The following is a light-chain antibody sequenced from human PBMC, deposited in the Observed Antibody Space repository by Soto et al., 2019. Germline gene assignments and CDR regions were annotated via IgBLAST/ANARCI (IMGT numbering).Light chain of an antibody. CDR3: QNCFTVPYT. CDR2: DAS. CDR1: QDIGNR. Sequence: DIQMTQSPSSLSASVGDRITITCQASQDIGNRLNWYHQKPGKAPNLLIYDASNLAAGVPSGFSGSGSGTHFTFTITSLQPEDIGTYYCQNCFTVPYTFRQGTKVEIK. V-gene: IGKV1-33*01. J-gene: IGKJ2*01.